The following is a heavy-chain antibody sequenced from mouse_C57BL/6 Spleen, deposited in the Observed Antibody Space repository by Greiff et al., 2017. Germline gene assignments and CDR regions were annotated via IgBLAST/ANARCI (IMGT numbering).Heavy chain of an antibody. CDR3: TGNYVAY. Sequence: EVKLVESGAELVRPGASVKLSCTASGFNIKDDYMHWVKQRPEQGLEWIGWIDPENGDTEYASKFQGKATITADTSSNTAYLQLSSLTSEDTAVYYCTGNYVAYGGQGTLVTVSA. V-gene: IGHV14-4*01. CDR1: GFNIKDDY. D-gene: IGHD2-1*01. J-gene: IGHJ3*01. CDR2: IDPENGDT.